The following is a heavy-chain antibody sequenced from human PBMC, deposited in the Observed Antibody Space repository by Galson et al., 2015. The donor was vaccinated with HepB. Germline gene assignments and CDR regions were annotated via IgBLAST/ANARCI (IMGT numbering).Heavy chain of an antibody. V-gene: IGHV1-69*04. D-gene: IGHD3-9*01. J-gene: IGHJ3*02. CDR2: IIPILGIA. Sequence: SCKASGGTFSSYTISWVQQAPEQGLEWMGRIIPILGIANYAQKFQGRVTITADKSTSTAYMELSSLRSEDTAVYYCAREVGFVLAAGYYSRAFDIWGQGTMVTVSS. CDR3: AREVGFVLAAGYYSRAFDI. CDR1: GGTFSSYT.